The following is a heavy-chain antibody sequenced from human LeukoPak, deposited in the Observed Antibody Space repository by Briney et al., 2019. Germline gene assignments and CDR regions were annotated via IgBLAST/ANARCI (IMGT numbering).Heavy chain of an antibody. CDR1: GGSFSGYY. Sequence: SETLSLTCAVYGGSFSGYYWSWIRQPPGKGLEWIGEINHSGSTNYNPSLKSRVTISVDTSKNQFSLKLSSVTAAGTAVYYCANYYYDSSGYLHDAFDIWGQGTMVTVSS. D-gene: IGHD3-22*01. V-gene: IGHV4-34*01. J-gene: IGHJ3*02. CDR2: INHSGST. CDR3: ANYYYDSSGYLHDAFDI.